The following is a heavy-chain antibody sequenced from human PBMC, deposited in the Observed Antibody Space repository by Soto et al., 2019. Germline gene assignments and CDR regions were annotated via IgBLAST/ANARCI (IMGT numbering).Heavy chain of an antibody. Sequence: ASVKVSCKASGYTFTSYYMHWVRRAPGQGLEWMGIINPSGGSTSYAQKFQGRVTMTRDKSTSTVYVELSSLRSEDTAVYYCARDESDYYDSSGSWGFDYWGQGTLVTVSS. J-gene: IGHJ4*02. V-gene: IGHV1-46*01. CDR2: INPSGGST. CDR1: GYTFTSYY. D-gene: IGHD3-22*01. CDR3: ARDESDYYDSSGSWGFDY.